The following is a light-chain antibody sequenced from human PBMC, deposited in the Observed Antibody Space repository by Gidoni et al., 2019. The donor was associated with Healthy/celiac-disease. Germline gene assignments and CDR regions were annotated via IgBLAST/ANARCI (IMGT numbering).Light chain of an antibody. V-gene: IGLV2-8*01. CDR3: SSYAGSNNLGV. CDR2: EVS. CDR1: SSAVGGYNY. Sequence: QTALTQPPSASGSPGQSVTLSCTGTSSAVGGYNYVSWYQQHPGKAPKLTIYEVSKRPSGVPDRFSGAKSGNTASLTFSGLQAEDEADYYCSSYAGSNNLGVFGTGTKVTVL. J-gene: IGLJ1*01.